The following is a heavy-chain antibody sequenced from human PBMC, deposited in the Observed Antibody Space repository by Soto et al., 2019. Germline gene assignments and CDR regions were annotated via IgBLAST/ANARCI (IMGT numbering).Heavy chain of an antibody. D-gene: IGHD2-15*01. V-gene: IGHV1-18*01. CDR3: ARDRRYCSGGSCNNWFDP. CDR2: ISAYNGNT. J-gene: IGHJ5*02. CDR1: GYTFTSYG. Sequence: ASVKVSCKASGYTFTSYGISWVRQAPGQGLEWMGWISAYNGNTNYAQKPQGRVTMTTDTSTSTAYMELRSLRSDDTAVYYCARDRRYCSGGSCNNWFDPWGQGTLVTVSS.